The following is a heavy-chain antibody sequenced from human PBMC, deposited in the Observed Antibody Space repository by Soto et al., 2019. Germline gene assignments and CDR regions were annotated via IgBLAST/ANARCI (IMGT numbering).Heavy chain of an antibody. CDR1: GYTFTSYG. V-gene: IGHV1-18*01. D-gene: IGHD3-3*01. CDR2: ISAYNGNT. Sequence: ASVKVSCKASGYTFTSYGTSWVRQAPGQGLEWMGWISAYNGNTNYAQKLQGRVTMTTDTSTSTAYMELRSLRSDDTAVYYCARDPLRNFWSGYPQYYYYYGMDVWGQGTTVTVSS. J-gene: IGHJ6*02. CDR3: ARDPLRNFWSGYPQYYYYYGMDV.